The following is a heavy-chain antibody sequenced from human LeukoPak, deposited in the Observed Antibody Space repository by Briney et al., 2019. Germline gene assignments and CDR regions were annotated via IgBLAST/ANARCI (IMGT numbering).Heavy chain of an antibody. D-gene: IGHD3-3*01. CDR1: GYTFTGYY. CDR3: ARDGRVLRFLGNWFDP. CDR2: INLNSGGT. Sequence: GASVKVSCKASGYTFTGYYMHWVRQAPGQGLEWMGWINLNSGGTNYAQKFQGRVTMTRDTSISTAYMELSRLRSDDTAVYYCARDGRVLRFLGNWFDPWGQGTLVTVSS. V-gene: IGHV1-2*02. J-gene: IGHJ5*02.